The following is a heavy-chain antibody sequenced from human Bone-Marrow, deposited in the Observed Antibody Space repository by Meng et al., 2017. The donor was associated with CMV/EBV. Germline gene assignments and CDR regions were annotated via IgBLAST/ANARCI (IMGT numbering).Heavy chain of an antibody. D-gene: IGHD3-3*01. Sequence: GESLKISCAASGFTFSSYWMHWVRQAPGKGLVWVSRINSDGSSTSYADSVKGRFTISRDNAKNTLYLQMNSLRAEDTAVYYCVRDAYDFWSTTHGMDVWGQGTSVTVSS. CDR1: GFTFSSYW. CDR2: INSDGSST. CDR3: VRDAYDFWSTTHGMDV. V-gene: IGHV3-74*01. J-gene: IGHJ6*02.